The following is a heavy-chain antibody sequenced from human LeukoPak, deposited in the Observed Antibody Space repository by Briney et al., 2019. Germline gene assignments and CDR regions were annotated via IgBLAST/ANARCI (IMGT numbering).Heavy chain of an antibody. D-gene: IGHD6-19*01. CDR3: ATEAGAAPDWYFDL. CDR2: ISPDGSRI. Sequence: GGSLRLSCAASGFTFSNYWMHWVRQAPGKGLVWVSRISPDGSRINYADSVKGRFTISRDNAKNTVYLQMNSLRAEDTAVYYCATEAGAAPDWYFDLWGRGTLVTVSS. CDR1: GFTFSNYW. J-gene: IGHJ2*01. V-gene: IGHV3-74*01.